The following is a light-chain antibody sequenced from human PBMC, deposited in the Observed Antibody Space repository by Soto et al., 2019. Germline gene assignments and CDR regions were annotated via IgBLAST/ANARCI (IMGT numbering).Light chain of an antibody. CDR2: DVS. V-gene: IGLV2-14*03. Sequence: QSVLTQPASVSGSPGQSITISCTGTSRDVGGYNYVSWYQHHPGKVPKLVIYDVSKRPSGVSDRFSGSKSGNTASLTISVLQAEDEADYYCSSYSNSTTLYVFGTGTKVTVL. CDR1: SRDVGGYNY. J-gene: IGLJ1*01. CDR3: SSYSNSTTLYV.